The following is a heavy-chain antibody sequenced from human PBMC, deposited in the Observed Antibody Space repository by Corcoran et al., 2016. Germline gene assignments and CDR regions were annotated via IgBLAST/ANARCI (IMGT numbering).Heavy chain of an antibody. V-gene: IGHV4-61*01. D-gene: IGHD6-19*01. CDR3: ARSAVAGAVFDY. J-gene: IGHJ4*02. Sequence: QVQLQESGPGLVKPSETLSLTCTVSGGSVSSGSYYWSWIRQPPGKGLEWIGYIYYSGSTNYNPSLKSRVPISVDTSKNQFSLKRSSVTAADTGVYVCARSAVAGAVFDYWGQGTLVTVSS. CDR2: IYYSGST. CDR1: GGSVSSGSYY.